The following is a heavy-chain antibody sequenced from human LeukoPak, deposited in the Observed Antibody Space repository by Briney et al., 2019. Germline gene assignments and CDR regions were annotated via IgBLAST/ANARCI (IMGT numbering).Heavy chain of an antibody. Sequence: VASVKVSCKVSGYTLTKLSMHWVRQAPGKGLEWMGGFDPEDGETIYAQKFQGRVTMTEDTSTDTAYMELSSLRSEDTAVYYCATMVSVPENYYYYYIDVWGKGTTVTISS. D-gene: IGHD5-18*01. CDR1: GYTLTKLS. CDR2: FDPEDGET. CDR3: ATMVSVPENYYYYYIDV. V-gene: IGHV1-24*01. J-gene: IGHJ6*03.